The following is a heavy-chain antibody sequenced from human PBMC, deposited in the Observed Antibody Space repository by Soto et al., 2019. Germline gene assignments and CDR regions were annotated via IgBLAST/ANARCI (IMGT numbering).Heavy chain of an antibody. V-gene: IGHV4-59*01. CDR1: GGSISSYY. CDR2: IYYSGST. J-gene: IGHJ6*02. Sequence: SETLSLTCTVSGGSISSYYWSWIRQPPGKGLEWIGYIYYSGSTNYNPSLKSRVTISVDTSKNQFSLKLSSVTAADTAVYYCARDRGFGRQRCERDYYYYGMDVWGQGTTVTVSS. D-gene: IGHD3-16*01. CDR3: ARDRGFGRQRCERDYYYYGMDV.